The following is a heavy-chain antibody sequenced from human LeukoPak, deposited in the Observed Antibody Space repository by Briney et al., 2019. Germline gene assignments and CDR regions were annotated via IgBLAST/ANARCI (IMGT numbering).Heavy chain of an antibody. CDR1: GFTFNIYW. V-gene: IGHV3-74*03. Sequence: GGSLRLSCAASGFTFNIYWMHWVRQAPGKGLVWVSRINSDGSSTTYADSVKGRFTISRDNAKNTLYLQMNSLRAEDTAVYYCAKDRSGDYTSDYWGQGTLVTVSS. CDR3: AKDRSGDYTSDY. CDR2: INSDGSST. J-gene: IGHJ4*02. D-gene: IGHD4-17*01.